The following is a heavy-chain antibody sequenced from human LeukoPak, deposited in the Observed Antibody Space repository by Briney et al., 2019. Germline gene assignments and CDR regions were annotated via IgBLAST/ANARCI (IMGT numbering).Heavy chain of an antibody. CDR3: ARDGGYCSSTSCSFSHFDY. V-gene: IGHV1-69*05. D-gene: IGHD2-2*01. CDR1: GGTFSSYA. CDR2: IIPIFGTA. J-gene: IGHJ4*02. Sequence: ASVKVSCKASGGTFSSYAISWVRQATGQGLEWMGGIIPIFGTANYAQKFQGRVTITRDTSASTAYMELSSLRSEDTAVYYCARDGGYCSSTSCSFSHFDYWGQGTLVTVSS.